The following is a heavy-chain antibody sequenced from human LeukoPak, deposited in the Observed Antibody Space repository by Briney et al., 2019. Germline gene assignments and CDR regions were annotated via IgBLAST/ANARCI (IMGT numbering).Heavy chain of an antibody. D-gene: IGHD2/OR15-2a*01. CDR2: INSDGSTT. CDR3: ARAVVIDFYYYYMDV. J-gene: IGHJ6*03. V-gene: IGHV3-74*01. CDR1: GFTFSSYW. Sequence: GGSLRLSCAASGFTFSSYWMHWVRQVPGKGLVWVSRINSDGSTTNYADSVKGRFTISRDNAKNSLYLQMHSLRAEDTAFYYCARAVVIDFYYYYMDVWGKGTTVTVSS.